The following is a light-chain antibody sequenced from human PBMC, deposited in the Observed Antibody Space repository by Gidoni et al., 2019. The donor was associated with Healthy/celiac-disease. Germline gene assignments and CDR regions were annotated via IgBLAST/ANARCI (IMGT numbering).Light chain of an antibody. CDR1: QSVLYSSNNKNY. V-gene: IGKV4-1*01. Sequence: DIVMTQSPDSLAVSLGERATINCKSSQSVLYSSNNKNYLAWYQQKPGQPPKLLIYWASPRESGVPDRFSGNGSGTDFTLTISSLQAEDVAVYYCQQYYSTPPTFGQGTKVEIK. J-gene: IGKJ1*01. CDR2: WAS. CDR3: QQYYSTPPT.